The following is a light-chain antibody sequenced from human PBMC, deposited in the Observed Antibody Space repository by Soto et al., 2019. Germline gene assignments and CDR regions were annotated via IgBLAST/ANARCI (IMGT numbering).Light chain of an antibody. CDR3: QQSFSTPRT. CDR2: AAS. Sequence: DIQMTQSTSSQSASVGDRVTITCRASQSINSYLNWYQQKPWKAPKLLIYAASSLQSGVPSRFSGSGSETDFTLTITSLQPEDFATYYCQQSFSTPRTFGQGTRGEI. V-gene: IGKV1-39*01. J-gene: IGKJ1*01. CDR1: QSINSY.